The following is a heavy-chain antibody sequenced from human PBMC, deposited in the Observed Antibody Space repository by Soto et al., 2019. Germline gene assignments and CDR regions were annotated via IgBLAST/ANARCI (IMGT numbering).Heavy chain of an antibody. Sequence: GGSLRFSCAASGFTFSSYGMHWVRQAPGKGLEWVAVIWYDGSKKYYADSVKGRLTISRDNSKNTLYLQMNSLRAEDTAVYYCARDPYGYYDSSGYPALHFDYWGQGTLVTVSS. J-gene: IGHJ4*02. CDR3: ARDPYGYYDSSGYPALHFDY. V-gene: IGHV3-33*01. D-gene: IGHD3-22*01. CDR2: IWYDGSKK. CDR1: GFTFSSYG.